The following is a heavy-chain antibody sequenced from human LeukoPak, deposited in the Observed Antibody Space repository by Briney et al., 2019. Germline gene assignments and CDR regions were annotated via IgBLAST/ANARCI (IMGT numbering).Heavy chain of an antibody. J-gene: IGHJ4*02. CDR2: ISYDGSNK. CDR3: ARDKIEGATLFDY. CDR1: GFTFISYA. V-gene: IGHV3-30*04. Sequence: PGGSLRLSCAASGFTFISYAMHWVRQAPGKGLEWVAVISYDGSNKYYADSVKGRFTISRDNSKNMLYLQMNSLRAEDTAVYYCARDKIEGATLFDYWGRGTLVTVSS. D-gene: IGHD1-26*01.